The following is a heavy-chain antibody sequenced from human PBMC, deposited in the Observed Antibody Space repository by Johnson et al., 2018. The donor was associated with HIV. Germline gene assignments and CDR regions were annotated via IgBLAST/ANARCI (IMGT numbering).Heavy chain of an antibody. J-gene: IGHJ3*02. CDR1: GFTFRSYA. V-gene: IGHV3-30*04. D-gene: IGHD4-17*01. CDR3: ARRTVTALFDI. CDR2: LSYDGSNK. Sequence: QVQLVESGGGVVQPGRSLRLSCAASGFTFRSYAMHWVRQAPGKGLEWVAVLSYDGSNKYYADSAQGRFTISRDNSKNTLYLQMNSLRVEDTAVYYCARRTVTALFDIWGQGTLVTVSS.